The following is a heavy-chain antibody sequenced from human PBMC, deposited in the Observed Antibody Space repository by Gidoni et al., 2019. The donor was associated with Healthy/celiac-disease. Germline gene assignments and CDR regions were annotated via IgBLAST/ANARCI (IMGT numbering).Heavy chain of an antibody. D-gene: IGHD6-19*01. Sequence: EVQLVESGGGVVRPGGSLRLSCAASGFTFDDYGMSWVRQAPGKGLGWVSGINWNGGSTGYADSVNGRFTISRDNAKNSLYLQMNSLRAEDTALYYCARVLDSSGWSPYYYYYGMDVWGQGTTVTVSS. J-gene: IGHJ6*02. CDR1: GFTFDDYG. V-gene: IGHV3-20*04. CDR3: ARVLDSSGWSPYYYYYGMDV. CDR2: INWNGGST.